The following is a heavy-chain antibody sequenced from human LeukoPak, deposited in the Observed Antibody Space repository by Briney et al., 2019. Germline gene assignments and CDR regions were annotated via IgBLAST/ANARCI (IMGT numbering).Heavy chain of an antibody. CDR3: AGGIDSGYDYDAFDI. CDR1: GFTFSTYA. D-gene: IGHD5-12*01. V-gene: IGHV3-64*02. J-gene: IGHJ3*02. Sequence: GGSLRLSCAASGFTFSTYAMHWVRQAPGKGLEYVSAISTNGDSTYYADSVKGRFTISRDNSKNTLYLQMNSLRAEDTAVYYCAGGIDSGYDYDAFDIWGQGTMVTVSS. CDR2: ISTNGDST.